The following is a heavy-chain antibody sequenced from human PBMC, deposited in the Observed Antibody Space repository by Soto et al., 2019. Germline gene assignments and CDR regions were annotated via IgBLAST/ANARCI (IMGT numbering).Heavy chain of an antibody. J-gene: IGHJ5*02. V-gene: IGHV3-30*04. CDR3: TRADVTVTLSVFDP. Sequence: QVQLVESGGGVVQPGRSLRLSCAASGFIFSSYPMHWVRQAPGKGLEWVAVISDDGSTKYYADSVKGRFTISRDNSKNKLYLQMNSLSAEDTAVYYCTRADVTVTLSVFDPWGQGTLVTVSS. CDR2: ISDDGSTK. D-gene: IGHD4-17*01. CDR1: GFIFSSYP.